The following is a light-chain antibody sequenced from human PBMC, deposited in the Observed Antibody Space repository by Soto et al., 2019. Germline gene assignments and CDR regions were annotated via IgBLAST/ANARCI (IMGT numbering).Light chain of an antibody. V-gene: IGLV2-14*03. CDR1: SSDIGGYNY. Sequence: QSALTQPASVSGSPGQSITISCTGTSSDIGGYNYVSWYQQLPGKVPKLIIYDVSNRPSGVSDRFSGSKSGNAASLTISGLQAEDEADYYCSSYTSTSTLYVFGTGPKLTGL. J-gene: IGLJ1*01. CDR3: SSYTSTSTLYV. CDR2: DVS.